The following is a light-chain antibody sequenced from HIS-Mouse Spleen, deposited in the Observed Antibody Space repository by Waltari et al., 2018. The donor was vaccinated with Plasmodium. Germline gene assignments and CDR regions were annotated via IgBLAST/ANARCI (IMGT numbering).Light chain of an antibody. CDR3: QQYNNWSFT. CDR2: GAS. V-gene: IGKV3-15*01. J-gene: IGKJ3*01. Sequence: EIVMTQSPAPLSVSPGERATLSCRASQSVSSNIAWYQQKPGQAPRLLIYGASTRATGIPARFSGSGSGTEFTLTISSLQSEDFAVYYCQQYNNWSFTFGPGTKVDI. CDR1: QSVSSN.